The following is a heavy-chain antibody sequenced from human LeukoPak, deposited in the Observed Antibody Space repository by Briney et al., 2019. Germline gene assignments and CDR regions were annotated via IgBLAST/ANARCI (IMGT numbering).Heavy chain of an antibody. CDR3: VKDRSGYDLACCYYYFMDV. J-gene: IGHJ6*02. CDR1: GFTFSSNA. D-gene: IGHD5-12*01. V-gene: IGHV3-23*01. Sequence: PGGSLRLSCAASGFTFSSNAMNWVRNAPRQGLELVSAISGSCGCKYDADSVQVRFTISSDNSKNTLYLQMNGLRAGDTAVYYCVKDRSGYDLACCYYYFMDVWGQGTTVSVSS. CDR2: ISGSCGCK.